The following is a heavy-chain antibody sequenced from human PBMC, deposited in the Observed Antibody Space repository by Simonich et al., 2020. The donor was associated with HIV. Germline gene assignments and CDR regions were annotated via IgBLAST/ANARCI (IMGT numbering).Heavy chain of an antibody. CDR2: IHHSGST. V-gene: IGHV4-34*01. CDR3: ARGRYYYGSGSYRYYFDS. Sequence: QVQLQQWGAGLLKASETLSLTCAVYGGSFNDYSWSWIRQPLGKGLEWIGEIHHSGSTNYNSSVKSQVTISVDTSKKQFSVKLNSVTAADTAVYYCARGRYYYGSGSYRYYFDSWGQGTLVTVSS. D-gene: IGHD3-10*01. J-gene: IGHJ4*02. CDR1: GGSFNDYS.